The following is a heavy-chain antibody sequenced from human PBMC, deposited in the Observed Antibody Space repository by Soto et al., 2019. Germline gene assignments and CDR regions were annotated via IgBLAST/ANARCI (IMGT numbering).Heavy chain of an antibody. CDR3: ARRGDLRYYYGMDV. Sequence: QLQLQESGPGLVKPSETLSLTCTVSGGSISSSSYYWGWIRQPPGKGLEWIGSIYYSGSTYYNPSLKSRVTISVDTSKNKFSLKLSSVTAADTAVYYCARRGDLRYYYGMDVWGQGTTVTVSS. CDR1: GGSISSSSYY. V-gene: IGHV4-39*01. D-gene: IGHD4-17*01. J-gene: IGHJ6*02. CDR2: IYYSGST.